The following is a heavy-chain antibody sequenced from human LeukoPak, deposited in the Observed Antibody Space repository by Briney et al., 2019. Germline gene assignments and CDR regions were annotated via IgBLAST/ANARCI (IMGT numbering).Heavy chain of an antibody. V-gene: IGHV3-74*01. Sequence: GGSLRLSCAASGFTFSGHWMHWVRQAPGKGLVWVSRISADGSSTTFVDSVKGRFTISRDNAKNTLFLQMNSLKVEDTAVYYCARERGGDAFDIWGQGTMVTVSS. CDR3: ARERGGDAFDI. CDR2: ISADGSST. J-gene: IGHJ3*02. D-gene: IGHD2-15*01. CDR1: GFTFSGHW.